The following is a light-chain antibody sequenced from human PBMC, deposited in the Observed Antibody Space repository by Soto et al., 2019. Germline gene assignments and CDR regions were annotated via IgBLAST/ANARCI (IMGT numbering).Light chain of an antibody. CDR2: AAS. CDR1: QSISSY. CDR3: QQSYSTPPT. Sequence: DIQMTQSPSSLSASVGDRVTITCRSSQSISSYLNSYQQKPGKAPKLLIYAASSLQSGVPSRFSVSGSGTDFTLTISSLQPEDFATYYCQQSYSTPPTFGQGTKVDI. J-gene: IGKJ1*01. V-gene: IGKV1-39*01.